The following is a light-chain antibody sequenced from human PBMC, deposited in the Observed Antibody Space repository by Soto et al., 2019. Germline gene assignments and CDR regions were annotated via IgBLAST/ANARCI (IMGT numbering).Light chain of an antibody. V-gene: IGLV2-14*03. J-gene: IGLJ1*01. CDR1: SSDIGGYNH. CDR2: EVT. CDR3: TSWTTNNIPYV. Sequence: QSVLTQPASVSGSPGQSITISCTGTSSDIGGYNHVSWYQQHPGKAPKLLIYEVTNRPSGVSDRFSGSKSDSTASLTISGLQADDEADYYCTSWTTNNIPYVFGTGTKVTVL.